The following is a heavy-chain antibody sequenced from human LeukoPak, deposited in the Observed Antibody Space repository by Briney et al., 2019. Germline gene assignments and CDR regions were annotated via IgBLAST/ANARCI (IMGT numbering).Heavy chain of an antibody. D-gene: IGHD3-22*01. CDR2: ISSSSSTI. Sequence: GGSLRLSCAASGFTFSSYSMNWVRQAPGKGLEWVSYISSSSSTIYYADSVKGRFTISRDNAKNSMYLQMNSLRAEDTAVYYCARGQYDRSPFLQHWGQGTLVTVSS. V-gene: IGHV3-48*04. J-gene: IGHJ1*01. CDR3: ARGQYDRSPFLQH. CDR1: GFTFSSYS.